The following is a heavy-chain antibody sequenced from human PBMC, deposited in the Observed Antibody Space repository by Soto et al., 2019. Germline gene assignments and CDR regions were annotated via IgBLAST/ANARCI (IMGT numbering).Heavy chain of an antibody. Sequence: QVQLQESGPGLVKPSETLSLTCTVSGGAISGYYWSWIRQPPGKGLEWIGEVKDGGHTNYSPSLRGRVTISSDTSNNQFSLRLNSVTAADTGVYYCARGQEGVVATHWDQGSLVTVSS. D-gene: IGHD5-12*01. CDR3: ARGQEGVVATH. CDR1: GGAISGYY. J-gene: IGHJ4*02. CDR2: VKDGGHT. V-gene: IGHV4-59*12.